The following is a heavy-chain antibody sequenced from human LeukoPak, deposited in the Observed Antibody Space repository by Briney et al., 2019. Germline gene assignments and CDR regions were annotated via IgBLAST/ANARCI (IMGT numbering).Heavy chain of an antibody. J-gene: IGHJ4*02. D-gene: IGHD3-16*02. CDR2: ISAYNGTT. V-gene: IGHV1-18*01. CDR3: ARDHVFITFGGVIVGYYFGY. CDR1: GYTFTSYG. Sequence: ASVKVSCKASGYTFTSYGISWVRQAPGQGLEWMGWISAYNGTTNYAQKLQGRVTMTTDTSTSTAYMELRSLRSDDTAVYYCARDHVFITFGGVIVGYYFGYWGQGTLVTVSS.